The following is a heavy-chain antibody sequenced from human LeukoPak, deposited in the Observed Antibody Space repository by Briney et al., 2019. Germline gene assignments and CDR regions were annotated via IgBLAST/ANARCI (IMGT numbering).Heavy chain of an antibody. J-gene: IGHJ4*02. CDR1: GFTFSSYS. CDR2: ISSSSSYI. Sequence: RTGGSLRLSCAASGFTFSSYSMNWVRQAPGKGREWVSSISSSSSYIYYADSVKGRFTISRDNAKNSLYLQMNSLRAEDTAVYYCARGGQQWLVHGDYWGQGTLVTVSS. V-gene: IGHV3-21*01. D-gene: IGHD6-19*01. CDR3: ARGGQQWLVHGDY.